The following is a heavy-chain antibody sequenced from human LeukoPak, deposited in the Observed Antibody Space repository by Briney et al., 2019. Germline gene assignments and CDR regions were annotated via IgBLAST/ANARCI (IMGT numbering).Heavy chain of an antibody. J-gene: IGHJ4*02. D-gene: IGHD1-26*01. CDR2: IRYDGSNK. Sequence: PGGSLRLSCAASGFTFSSYGMHWVRQAPGKGLEWVAFIRYDGSNKYYADSVKGRFTISRDNSKNTLYLQMNSLRAEDTAVYYCAKDYVGATYYFDYWGQGTLVTVSS. CDR3: AKDYVGATYYFDY. V-gene: IGHV3-30*02. CDR1: GFTFSSYG.